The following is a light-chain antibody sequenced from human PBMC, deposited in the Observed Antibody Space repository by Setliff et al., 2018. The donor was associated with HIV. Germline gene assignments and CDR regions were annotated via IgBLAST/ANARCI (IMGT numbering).Light chain of an antibody. CDR2: DVT. J-gene: IGLJ1*01. CDR1: SSDVSLYNF. CDR3: SSFRTSRKFV. Sequence: QSALTQPASVSGSPGQSITISCTGTSSDVSLYNFVSWYQQHPGKVPKLIIYDVTNRPSGISHRFSGAKSGNTASLTISGLQADDEADYYCSSFRTSRKFVFGTGTKVTV. V-gene: IGLV2-14*01.